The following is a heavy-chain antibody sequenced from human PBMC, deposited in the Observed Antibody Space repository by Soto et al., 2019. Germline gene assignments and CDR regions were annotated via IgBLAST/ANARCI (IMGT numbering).Heavy chain of an antibody. J-gene: IGHJ3*02. CDR2: ISYGGSNK. CDR3: AQFTATTRLVAFDI. Sequence: QVQLVESGGGVVQPGRSLRLSCAASGFTFSNYAMHWVRQAPGKGLEWVAVISYGGSNKYYADSVKGRFTISRDNSKNTLYLQMNSLRAEHTAVYYCAQFTATTRLVAFDIWGQGTMVTVSS. V-gene: IGHV3-30-3*01. D-gene: IGHD4-17*01. CDR1: GFTFSNYA.